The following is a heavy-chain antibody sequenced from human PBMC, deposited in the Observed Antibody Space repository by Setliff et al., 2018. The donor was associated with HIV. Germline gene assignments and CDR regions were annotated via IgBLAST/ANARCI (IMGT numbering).Heavy chain of an antibody. D-gene: IGHD2-15*01. V-gene: IGHV1-18*01. CDR3: ARDSSASRTPPLH. CDR1: GYTFTSYG. Sequence: GASVKVSCKASGYTFTSYGIHWVRQAPGQGLEWVGWINIYTGDRTYADNFQYRVTMTADTSTSTVYMELRHLRSDDTAVYYCARDSSASRTPPLHWGQGTLGTVSS. J-gene: IGHJ4*02. CDR2: INIYTGDR.